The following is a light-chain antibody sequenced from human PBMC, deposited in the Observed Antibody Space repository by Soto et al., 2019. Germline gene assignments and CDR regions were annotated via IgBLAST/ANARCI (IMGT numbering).Light chain of an antibody. V-gene: IGLV1-40*01. CDR3: QSYDSSLADMV. CDR2: DNN. J-gene: IGLJ2*01. Sequence: QSVLTQPPSVSGAPGQRVTISCTGSTSNIGAGFDVHWYQQLPGTAPKLLIYDNNSRPSEVPDRFSGSKSGTSASLAITGLQAEDEADYYCQSYDSSLADMVFGGGTKLTVL. CDR1: TSNIGAGFD.